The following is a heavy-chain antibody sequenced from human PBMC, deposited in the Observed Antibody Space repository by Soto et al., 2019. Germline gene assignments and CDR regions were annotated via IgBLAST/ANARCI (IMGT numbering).Heavy chain of an antibody. CDR1: GYSFTSYW. CDR3: ARLLRDESSSWYAYYYYYGMDV. D-gene: IGHD6-13*01. V-gene: IGHV5-51*01. Sequence: GESLKISCKGSGYSFTSYWIGWVRQMPGKGLEWMGIIYPGDSDTRYSPSFQGQATISADKSISTAYLQWSSLKASDTAMYYCARLLRDESSSWYAYYYYYGMDVWGQGTTVTVSS. J-gene: IGHJ6*02. CDR2: IYPGDSDT.